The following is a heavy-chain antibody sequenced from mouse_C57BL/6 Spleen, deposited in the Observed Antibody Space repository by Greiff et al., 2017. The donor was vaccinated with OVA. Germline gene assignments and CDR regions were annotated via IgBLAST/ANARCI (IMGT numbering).Heavy chain of an antibody. J-gene: IGHJ2*01. CDR3: ARGYSIYYVDY. V-gene: IGHV14-2*01. CDR2: IDPEDGET. D-gene: IGHD1-2*01. CDR1: GFNIKDYY. Sequence: EVQLVESGAELVKPGASVKLSCTASGFNIKDYYMYWVKQRPEKGLAWIGRIDPEDGETKYAPQVQGKVTITADTTSNTAYLRISNLTAEDTAVYYSARGYSIYYVDYWGQGTTLTVSS.